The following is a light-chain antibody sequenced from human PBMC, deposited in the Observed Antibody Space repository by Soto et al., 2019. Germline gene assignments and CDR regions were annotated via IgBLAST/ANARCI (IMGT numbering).Light chain of an antibody. J-gene: IGLJ2*01. V-gene: IGLV1-40*01. Sequence: QSVLTQPPSVSGAPGQRVTISCTGGSSNIGAGYDVHWYQQLPGTAPKLLIYGNSNRPSGVPDRFSGSKSGTSASLSITGLQAEDEADYFCQCYDSSMKLFGGGTKLTVL. CDR1: SSNIGAGYD. CDR3: QCYDSSMKL. CDR2: GNS.